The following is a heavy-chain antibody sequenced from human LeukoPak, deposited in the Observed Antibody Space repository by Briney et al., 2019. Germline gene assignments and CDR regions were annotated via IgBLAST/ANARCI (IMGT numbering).Heavy chain of an antibody. V-gene: IGHV4-30-2*01. CDR1: GGSISSGGYS. Sequence: SETLSLTCAVSGGSISSGGYSWSWIRQPPGTGLEWIGYIYHSGSTYYNPSLKSRVTISVDRSKNQFSLKLSSVTAADTAVYYCARARGASLFDYWGQGTLVTVSS. J-gene: IGHJ4*02. D-gene: IGHD4/OR15-4a*01. CDR2: IYHSGST. CDR3: ARARGASLFDY.